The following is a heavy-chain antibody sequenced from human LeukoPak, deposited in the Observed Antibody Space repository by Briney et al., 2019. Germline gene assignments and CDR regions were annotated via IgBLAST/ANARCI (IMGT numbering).Heavy chain of an antibody. D-gene: IGHD1-26*01. J-gene: IGHJ6*03. V-gene: IGHV1-69*01. CDR1: GGTFSSYA. CDR3: ARVRLRELLYYYYMDV. Sequence: SVKVSCKASGGTFSSYAISWVRQAPGQGLEWMGGITPIFGTANYAQKFQGRVTITADESTSTAYMELSSLRSEDTAVYYCARVRLRELLYYYYMDVWGKGTTVTVSS. CDR2: ITPIFGTA.